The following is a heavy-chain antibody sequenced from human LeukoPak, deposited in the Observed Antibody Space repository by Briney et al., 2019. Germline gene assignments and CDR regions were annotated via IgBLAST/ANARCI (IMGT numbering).Heavy chain of an antibody. CDR2: ISAYNGNT. D-gene: IGHD2-2*01. J-gene: IGHJ4*02. V-gene: IGHV1-18*01. CDR1: GYTFTSYG. CDR3: AREASQKIVVVPAAPNFDY. Sequence: ASVKVSCKASGYTFTSYGISWVRQAPGQGLEWMGWISAYNGNTNYAQKLQGRVTMTTDTSTSTAYTELRSLRSDDTAVYYCAREASQKIVVVPAAPNFDYWGQGTLVTVSS.